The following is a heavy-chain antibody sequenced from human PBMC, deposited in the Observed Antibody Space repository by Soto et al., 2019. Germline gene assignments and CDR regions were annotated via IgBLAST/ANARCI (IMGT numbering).Heavy chain of an antibody. CDR1: GYTFTSYY. J-gene: IGHJ4*02. Sequence: QVQLVQSGAEVKKPGASVKVSCKASGYTFTSYYMHWVRQAPGQGLEWMGIINPTGGSTNYAQKFKGRVTMTSDTSTRTVYMELSSLRSEDTAVYYCARIADVVGAANWGQGTLVTVSS. CDR3: ARIADVVGAAN. CDR2: INPTGGST. V-gene: IGHV1-46*01. D-gene: IGHD1-26*01.